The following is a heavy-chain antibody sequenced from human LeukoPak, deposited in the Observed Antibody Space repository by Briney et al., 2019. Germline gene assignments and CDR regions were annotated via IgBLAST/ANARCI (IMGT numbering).Heavy chain of an antibody. J-gene: IGHJ4*02. D-gene: IGHD3-10*01. V-gene: IGHV1-69*13. CDR3: AREDYGSGSDYFDY. Sequence: ASVKVSCKASGGTFSSYAISWVRQAPGQGLEWMGGIIPIFGTANYAQKFQGRVTITADESTSTAYMELSSLRSEDTAVYYCAREDYGSGSDYFDYWAREPWSPSPQ. CDR2: IIPIFGTA. CDR1: GGTFSSYA.